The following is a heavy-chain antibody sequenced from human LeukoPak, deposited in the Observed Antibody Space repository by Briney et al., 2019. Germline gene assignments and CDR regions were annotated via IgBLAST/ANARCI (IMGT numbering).Heavy chain of an antibody. CDR3: ARDPPPANPAFDI. D-gene: IGHD4/OR15-4a*01. J-gene: IGHJ3*02. V-gene: IGHV3-48*01. CDR2: ISSGSRAV. Sequence: GGSLRLSCVASGFTVSSYSMNWVRQAPGKGLEWVSYISSGSRAVSYADSVKGRFTISRDNAKNLLYLQMNSLRADDTAVYYCARDPPPANPAFDIWGQGTMVTVSS. CDR1: GFTVSSYS.